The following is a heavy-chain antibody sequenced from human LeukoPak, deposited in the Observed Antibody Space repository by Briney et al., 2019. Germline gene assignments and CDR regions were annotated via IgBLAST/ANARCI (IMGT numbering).Heavy chain of an antibody. CDR2: ISSSSSYI. CDR1: GFTFSIYS. Sequence: GGSLRLSCAASGFTFSIYSMNWVRQAPGKGLEWVSSISSSSSYIYYADSVKGRFTISRDNAKNSLYLQMNSLRAEDTAVYYCARDRESSSWFDYWGQGILVTVSS. CDR3: ARDRESSSWFDY. D-gene: IGHD6-13*01. V-gene: IGHV3-21*01. J-gene: IGHJ4*02.